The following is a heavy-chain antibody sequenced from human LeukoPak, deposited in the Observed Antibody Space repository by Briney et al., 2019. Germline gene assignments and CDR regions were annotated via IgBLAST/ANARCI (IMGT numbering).Heavy chain of an antibody. V-gene: IGHV4-4*07. CDR2: IYISGDT. CDR1: GGSISSHY. J-gene: IGHJ6*03. Sequence: PSETLSLTCTVSGGSISSHYWSWIRQPAGKGLEWIGRIYISGDTDYNPSLKSRVTMSVDTSKNQFFLKLSSVTAADTAVYYCARDQRAYYHMDVWGKGTTATVSS. CDR3: ARDQRAYYHMDV.